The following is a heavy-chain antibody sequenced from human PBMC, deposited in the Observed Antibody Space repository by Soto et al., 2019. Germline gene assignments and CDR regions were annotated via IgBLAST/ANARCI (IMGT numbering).Heavy chain of an antibody. J-gene: IGHJ6*02. V-gene: IGHV4-30-2*01. Sequence: QLQLQESGSGLVKPSQTLSLTCAVSGGSISSGGYSWSWIRQPPGKGLEWIGYIYHSGSTYYNPSLKCRVTISVDRSKNQFSLKLSSVTAADTAVYYCARVSDYYYYYGMDVWGQGTTVTVSS. CDR3: ARVSDYYYYYGMDV. CDR2: IYHSGST. CDR1: GGSISSGGYS.